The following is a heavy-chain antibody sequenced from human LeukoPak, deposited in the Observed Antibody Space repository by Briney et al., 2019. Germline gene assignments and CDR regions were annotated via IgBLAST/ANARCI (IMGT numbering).Heavy chain of an antibody. CDR3: AKDSHWILFDD. Sequence: GGSLRLSCSASGFTFTTYGINWVRQVPGKGLEWVSGIGGSGTRTYYADSVKGRFTISRDNSKNTLYLQMNSLRDEDTAVYYCAKDSHWILFDDWGQGTLVTVSS. CDR1: GFTFTTYG. D-gene: IGHD2-2*03. J-gene: IGHJ4*02. CDR2: IGGSGTRT. V-gene: IGHV3-23*01.